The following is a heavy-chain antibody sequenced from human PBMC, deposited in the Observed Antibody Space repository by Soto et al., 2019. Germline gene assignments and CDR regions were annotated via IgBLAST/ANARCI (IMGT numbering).Heavy chain of an antibody. CDR1: GFTFSSYS. CDR3: ARSTRNYYDSSGYKPWGYYGMDV. J-gene: IGHJ6*02. D-gene: IGHD3-22*01. V-gene: IGHV3-21*01. CDR2: ISSSSSYI. Sequence: GGSLRLSCAASGFTFSSYSMNWVRQAPGKGLEWVSSISSSSSYIYYADSVKGRFTISRDNAKNSLYLQMNSLRAEDTAVYYCARSTRNYYDSSGYKPWGYYGMDVWGQGTTVTVSS.